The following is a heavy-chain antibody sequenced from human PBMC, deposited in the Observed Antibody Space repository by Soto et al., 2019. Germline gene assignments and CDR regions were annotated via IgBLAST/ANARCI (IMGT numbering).Heavy chain of an antibody. CDR2: IYYTGST. CDR1: GGSISSGGHY. V-gene: IGHV4-31*03. J-gene: IGHJ4*02. D-gene: IGHD1-26*01. Sequence: QVQLQEPGPGPVKPSQTLSLTCTVSGGSISSGGHYWTWIRQHPGKGLEWIGHIYYTGSTFYNPSLKSRVTISVDTSQNQFSLKLGSVTAADTAVYYCARSLNRELLPLSFDYWGQGTLVTVSS. CDR3: ARSLNRELLPLSFDY.